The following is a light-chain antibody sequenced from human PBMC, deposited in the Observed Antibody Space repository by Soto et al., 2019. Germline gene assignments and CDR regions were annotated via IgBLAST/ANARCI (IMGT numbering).Light chain of an antibody. Sequence: IQMTQSPTSLSASVGDRVTITCRASQDISYFVAWYQQKSGKAPNRLIYAASTLQSGGPSRFSGSGSGTDYALTINCLQPEDVATYSCKNYSSVPVFGPGTKVEIK. J-gene: IGKJ3*01. V-gene: IGKV1-27*01. CDR1: QDISYF. CDR3: KNYSSVPV. CDR2: AAS.